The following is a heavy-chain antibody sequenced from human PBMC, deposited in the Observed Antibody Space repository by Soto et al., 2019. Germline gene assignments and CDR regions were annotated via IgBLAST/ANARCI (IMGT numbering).Heavy chain of an antibody. CDR1: GFTFSRYA. CDR3: ARENYYYGMDI. CDR2: INSGGST. J-gene: IGHJ6*02. V-gene: IGHV3-66*01. Sequence: PGGSLRLSCAASGFTFSRYAMSWVRQAPGKGLEWVSVINSGGSTDYADSVKGRFTISRDISKNTLYLQMNSLRAEDTAVYYCARENYYYGMDIWGQGTTVTVSS.